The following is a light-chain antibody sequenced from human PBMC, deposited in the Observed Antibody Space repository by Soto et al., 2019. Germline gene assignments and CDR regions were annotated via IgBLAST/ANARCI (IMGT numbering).Light chain of an antibody. CDR3: QQYDNFPRAIN. CDR2: DAS. J-gene: IGKJ5*01. CDR1: HDISDY. V-gene: IGKV1-33*01. Sequence: DIQMTQSPSSLSASVRDRVTITCQASHDISDYLNWYQQKPGKAPKLLIYDASNLETGVPSRFSGSGSGTDFTFTISSLQPEDIATYYCQQYDNFPRAINFGQGTRLEIK.